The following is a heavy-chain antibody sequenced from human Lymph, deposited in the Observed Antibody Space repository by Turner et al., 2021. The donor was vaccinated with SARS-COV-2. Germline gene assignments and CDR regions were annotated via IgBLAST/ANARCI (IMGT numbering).Heavy chain of an antibody. CDR2: IWYDGSKK. D-gene: IGHD1-26*01. J-gene: IGHJ4*02. V-gene: IGHV3-33*01. CDR1: GFTFSSDG. CDR3: AREGVVGATTGFDY. Sequence: QVQLVESGGGVVQPGRSLRLSCAASGFTFSSDGMHWVLQAPCKGRESVAVIWYDGSKKYYADSVKGRFSISRDNSKNTLYLQMNSLRAEDTSVYYCAREGVVGATTGFDYWGQGTLVTVSS.